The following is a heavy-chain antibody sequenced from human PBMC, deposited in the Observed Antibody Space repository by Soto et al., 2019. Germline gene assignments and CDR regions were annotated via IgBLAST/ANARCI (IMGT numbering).Heavy chain of an antibody. CDR2: INPATGAA. CDR3: ARGGGVGVAGSAAFDM. J-gene: IGHJ3*02. D-gene: IGHD3-3*01. Sequence: QLHLVQSGAVVKKPGASVTVSFSASGYPVTAYYMHWVRQAPGRGLEWMGGINPATGAAKYTQTFRGRVTRTRDASTGKVFMELSGLTSEDTAVFYCARGGGVGVAGSAAFDMWGQGTLVTVSS. V-gene: IGHV1-2*02. CDR1: GYPVTAYY.